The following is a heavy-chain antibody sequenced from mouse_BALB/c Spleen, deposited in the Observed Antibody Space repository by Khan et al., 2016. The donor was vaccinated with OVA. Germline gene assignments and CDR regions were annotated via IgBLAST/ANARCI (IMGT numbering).Heavy chain of an antibody. Sequence: QVQLQQSGTELARPGTSVKMSCKAAGYTFSNYWIGWVKQRPGHGLEWIGDIYPGGGYTNYNENFKGKATLTADTSSSTAYMQLSSLASEDSAIYYCGRRGAARATWDYFDDWGEGTTLTVSS. CDR1: GYTFSNYW. D-gene: IGHD3-1*01. CDR3: GRRGAARATWDYFDD. CDR2: IYPGGGYT. V-gene: IGHV1-63*02. J-gene: IGHJ2*01.